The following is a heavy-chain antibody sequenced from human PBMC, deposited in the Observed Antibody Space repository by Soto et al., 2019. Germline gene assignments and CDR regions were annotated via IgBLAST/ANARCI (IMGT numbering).Heavy chain of an antibody. J-gene: IGHJ3*01. CDR3: AKPKLGIRAFDL. D-gene: IGHD7-27*01. CDR2: ISGTDGTT. Sequence: PGGSLRLSCAASGFTFSSYGMHWVRQAPGKGLEWVSSISGTDGTTYYADSVKGRFRISRDNSKNTLYLQMNSLSVNDTAVYYCAKPKLGIRAFDLWGQGTMVTVSS. CDR1: GFTFSSYG. V-gene: IGHV3-23*01.